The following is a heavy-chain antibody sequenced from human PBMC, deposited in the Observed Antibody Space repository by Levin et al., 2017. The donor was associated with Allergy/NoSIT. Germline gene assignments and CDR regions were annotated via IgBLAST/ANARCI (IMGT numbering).Heavy chain of an antibody. CDR3: TTGYDFWSGYYTIWQQLVGDWFDP. CDR1: GFPFRNAW. J-gene: IGHJ5*02. D-gene: IGHD3-3*01. Sequence: LSLTCAASGFPFRNAWMSWVRQAPGKGLEWVGRIKSKTDGGTTDYAAPVKGRFTISRDDSKNTLYLQMNSLKTEDTAVYYCTTGYDFWSGYYTIWQQLVGDWFDPWGQGTLVTVSS. CDR2: IKSKTDGGTT. V-gene: IGHV3-15*01.